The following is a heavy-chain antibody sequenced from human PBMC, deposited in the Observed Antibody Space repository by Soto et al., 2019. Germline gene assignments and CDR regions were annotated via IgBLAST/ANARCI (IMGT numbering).Heavy chain of an antibody. J-gene: IGHJ6*03. V-gene: IGHV4-59*08. CDR1: GGSISSYY. CDR3: VRRVAVANYYYYMDV. D-gene: IGHD6-19*01. Sequence: SETLSLTCTVSGGSISSYYWSWIRQPPGKGLEWIGYIYYSGSTNYNPSLKSRVTISVDTSKNQFSLKLSSVTAADTAVYYCVRRVAVANYYYYMDVWGKGTTVTVSS. CDR2: IYYSGST.